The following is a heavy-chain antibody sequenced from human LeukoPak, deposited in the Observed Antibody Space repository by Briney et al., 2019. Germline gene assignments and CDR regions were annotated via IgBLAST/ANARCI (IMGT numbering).Heavy chain of an antibody. CDR2: FYAEDGET. Sequence: ASVKVSCKVSGYTLTELSMHWVRQAPGKGGEWMGGFYAEDGETIYAQTLQGRVTITEETTTNTGYMEQRRLREEDTGVYYGATVRSKYCSGGSCYDYWGQGTLVTVSS. V-gene: IGHV1-24*01. D-gene: IGHD2-15*01. J-gene: IGHJ4*02. CDR3: ATVRSKYCSGGSCYDY. CDR1: GYTLTELS.